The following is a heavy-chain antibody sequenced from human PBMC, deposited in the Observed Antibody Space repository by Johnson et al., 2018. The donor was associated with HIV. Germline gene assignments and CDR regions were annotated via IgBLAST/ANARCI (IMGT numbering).Heavy chain of an antibody. CDR1: GFTVTTKY. D-gene: IGHD3-10*01. J-gene: IGHJ3*02. V-gene: IGHV3-66*01. Sequence: VQLVESGGGVVQPGGSLRLSCAASGFTVTTKYMSWVRQAPGKGLAWVSVIYSGGSTYYADSVKGRFTISRDNSKNTLYLQMNSLRVEDTAVYYCASEVRGVLDIWGQGTMVTVSS. CDR3: ASEVRGVLDI. CDR2: IYSGGST.